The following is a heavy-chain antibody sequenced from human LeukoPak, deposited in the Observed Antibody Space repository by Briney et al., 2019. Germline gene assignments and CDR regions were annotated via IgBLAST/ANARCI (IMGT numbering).Heavy chain of an antibody. CDR3: ARVYTDYYDTDNWFDP. CDR1: GYTFTSYG. V-gene: IGHV1-18*01. Sequence: GASVKVSCKASGYTFTSYGISWVRQAPGQGLEWMGWISAYNGNTNYAQKLQGRVTMTTDTFTSTAYMELRSLRSDDTAVYYCARVYTDYYDTDNWFDPWGQGTLVTVSS. J-gene: IGHJ5*02. CDR2: ISAYNGNT. D-gene: IGHD3-22*01.